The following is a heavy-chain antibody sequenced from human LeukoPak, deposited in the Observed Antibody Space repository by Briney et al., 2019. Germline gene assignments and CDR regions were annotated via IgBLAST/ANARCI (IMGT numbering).Heavy chain of an antibody. CDR3: ARTTSFTASGYDY. CDR2: MNPNNGDR. J-gene: IGHJ4*02. V-gene: IGHV1-8*03. CDR1: VYTLTNYH. D-gene: IGHD6-25*01. Sequence: ASVTVSSKPSVYTLTNYHINWGRQAPGQGVEWMGWMNPNNGDRGYTQKFQGRGTITRDTSISTSYMELLSLRSADTAVYFCARTTSFTASGYDYWGQGTLVTVSS.